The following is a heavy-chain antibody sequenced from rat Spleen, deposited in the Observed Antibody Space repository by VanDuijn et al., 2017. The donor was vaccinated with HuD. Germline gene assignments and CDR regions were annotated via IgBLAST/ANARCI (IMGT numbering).Heavy chain of an antibody. CDR1: GFSLTSYT. CDR2: IWSGGST. CDR3: TRVDYYSGGYVMDA. Sequence: QVQLKESGPGLVQPSQTLSLTCTVSGFSLTSYTVSWVRQPPGKGLEWIGEIWSGGSTDYNSALKSRLSISRDTSKSQVLLKMNSLQTEDTAIYFCTRVDYYSGGYVMDAWGQGASVTVSS. V-gene: IGHV2-15*01. D-gene: IGHD1-1*01. J-gene: IGHJ4*01.